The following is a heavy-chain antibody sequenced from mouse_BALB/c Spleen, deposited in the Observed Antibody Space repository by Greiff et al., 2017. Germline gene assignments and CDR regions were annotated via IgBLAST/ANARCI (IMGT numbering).Heavy chain of an antibody. CDR1: GFTFSSYA. J-gene: IGHJ2*01. Sequence: DVKLMESGGGLVKPGGSLKLSCAASGFTFSSYAMSWVRQTPEKRLEWVASISSGGSTYYPDSVKGRFTISRDNARNILYLQMSSLRSEDTAMYYCARVNYRYDCDYWGQGTTLTVSS. D-gene: IGHD2-14*01. V-gene: IGHV5-6-5*01. CDR3: ARVNYRYDCDY. CDR2: ISSGGST.